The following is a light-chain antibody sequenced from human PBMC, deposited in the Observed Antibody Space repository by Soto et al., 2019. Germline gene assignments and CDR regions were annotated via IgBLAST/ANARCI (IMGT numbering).Light chain of an antibody. V-gene: IGKV3-15*01. J-gene: IGKJ1*01. CDR2: GAS. CDR1: QSVSSN. CDR3: QQYNKWPPWT. Sequence: EIVMTQSPATLSGSPGERATLSCRASQSVSSNLAWYQQKPGQAPRLLIYGASTRATGIPARFSGSGSGTEFTLTISSLQSQDFAVYYCQQYNKWPPWTFGQGTKVDI.